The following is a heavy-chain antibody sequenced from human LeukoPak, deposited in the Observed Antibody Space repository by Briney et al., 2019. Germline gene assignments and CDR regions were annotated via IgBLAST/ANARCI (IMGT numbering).Heavy chain of an antibody. Sequence: GGSLRLSCVGSGFTFSSYSMTWVRQPLGKGLEWVASIKKDGWETYYVDSVKGRFTIFRDNAKNSVFLQMNSLRGEDTAVYYCARGSVQGWFDPWGQGTLVTVSS. CDR2: IKKDGWET. V-gene: IGHV3-7*01. J-gene: IGHJ5*02. CDR1: GFTFSSYS. CDR3: ARGSVQGWFDP.